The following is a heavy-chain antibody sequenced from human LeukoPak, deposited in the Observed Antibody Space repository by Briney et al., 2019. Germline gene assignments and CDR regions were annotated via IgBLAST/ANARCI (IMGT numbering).Heavy chain of an antibody. D-gene: IGHD5-18*01. CDR3: ARGAMVTSFYY. V-gene: IGHV4-59*01. CDR2: IYYSGST. J-gene: IGHJ4*02. CDR1: GGSISSYY. Sequence: SETLSLTCTVSGGSISSYYWSWIRQPPGKGLVWIGYIYYSGSTNYNPSLKSRVTISVDTSKNQFSLKLSSVTAADTAVYYCARGAMVTSFYYWGQGTLVTVSS.